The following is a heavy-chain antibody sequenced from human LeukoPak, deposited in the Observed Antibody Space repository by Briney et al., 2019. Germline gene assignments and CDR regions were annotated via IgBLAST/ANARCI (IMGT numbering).Heavy chain of an antibody. CDR2: IWYRGSKK. Sequence: RGSLRLSCAASGFTFSSYGMHWVRQAPGKGLGWVASIWYRGSKKYYADSVKGRFTISRDNSKNPLYLQMNSLGAADTAVSYCARDQHGRDVWGQGTTVTVSS. J-gene: IGHJ6*02. CDR3: ARDQHGRDV. CDR1: GFTFSSYG. V-gene: IGHV3-33*01.